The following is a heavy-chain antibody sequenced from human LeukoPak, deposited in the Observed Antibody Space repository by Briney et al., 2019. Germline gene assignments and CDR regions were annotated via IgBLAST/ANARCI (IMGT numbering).Heavy chain of an antibody. CDR3: ATSLGPLTKY. Sequence: GGSLRLSCAAPGFAFSSNWMHWVRQTPGKGLVWVSRINSGGSGTSYADSVEGRFTISRDNAKNTLYLQMNSLKGEDTAVYYCATSLGPLTKYWGQGTLVTVSS. V-gene: IGHV3-74*01. J-gene: IGHJ4*02. D-gene: IGHD4-11*01. CDR2: INSGGSGT. CDR1: GFAFSSNW.